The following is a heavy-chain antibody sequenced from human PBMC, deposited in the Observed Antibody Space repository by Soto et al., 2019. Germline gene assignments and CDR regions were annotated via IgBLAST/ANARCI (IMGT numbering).Heavy chain of an antibody. CDR2: IGPSDSNA. Sequence: GESLKISCKGSGYSFTSYWITWVRQMPGKGLEWMGRIGPSDSNANYSPSFQGHVTISADKSISTAYMQWSSLQASDTAMYYCARQITISEAWFDPWGQGTLVTVSS. CDR1: GYSFTSYW. D-gene: IGHD3-3*01. V-gene: IGHV5-10-1*01. CDR3: ARQITISEAWFDP. J-gene: IGHJ5*02.